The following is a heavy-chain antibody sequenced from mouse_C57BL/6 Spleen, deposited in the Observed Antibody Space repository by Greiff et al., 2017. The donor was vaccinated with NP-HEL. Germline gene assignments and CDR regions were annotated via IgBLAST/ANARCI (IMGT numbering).Heavy chain of an antibody. CDR3: ARIKKVVATYFDY. V-gene: IGHV1S81*02. Sequence: VQLQQSGAELVKAGASVKMSCKASGYTFTNYWMHWVKQRLGQGLEWFAETNPTNGRTYYNEKFKSKATLTVDKSSSTAYMLLSGPTFDDSAVYYCARIKKVVATYFDYWGQGTTLTVSA. CDR2: TNPTNGRT. CDR1: GYTFTNYW. J-gene: IGHJ2*01. D-gene: IGHD1-1*01.